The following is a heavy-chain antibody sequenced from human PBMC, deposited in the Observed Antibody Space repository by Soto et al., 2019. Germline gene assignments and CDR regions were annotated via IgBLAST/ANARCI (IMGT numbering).Heavy chain of an antibody. V-gene: IGHV3-43D*04. J-gene: IGHJ6*02. D-gene: IGHD3-3*01. Sequence: PGGSLRLSCAASGFTFDDYAMQWVRQAPGKGLEWVSLISWDGGSTYYADSVKGRFTISRDNSKNSLYLQMNSLRAEDTALYYCAKDQRGYYDFWSGYSYYYGMDVWGQGTTVTVSS. CDR2: ISWDGGST. CDR3: AKDQRGYYDFWSGYSYYYGMDV. CDR1: GFTFDDYA.